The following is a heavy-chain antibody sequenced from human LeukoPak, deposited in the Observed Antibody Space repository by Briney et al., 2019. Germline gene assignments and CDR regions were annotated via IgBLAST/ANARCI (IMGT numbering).Heavy chain of an antibody. J-gene: IGHJ4*02. V-gene: IGHV3-23*01. D-gene: IGHD2-15*01. CDR3: AKARYCSGGSCSAFDY. Sequence: LGGSLRLSCAASGFTFSSYAMSWVRQAPGKGLEWVSAISGSGGSTYYADSVKGRFTISRDNSKNTLYLQMNSLRAEDTAVYYCAKARYCSGGSCSAFDYWGQGTLVTVSS. CDR2: ISGSGGST. CDR1: GFTFSSYA.